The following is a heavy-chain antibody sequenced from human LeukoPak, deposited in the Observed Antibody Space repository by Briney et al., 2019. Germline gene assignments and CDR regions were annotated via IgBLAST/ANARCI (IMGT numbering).Heavy chain of an antibody. CDR2: INPNSGGT. CDR1: GYTFTGYY. J-gene: IGHJ4*02. D-gene: IGHD2-15*01. CDR3: ARDSLDVVVVAATLYYFHF. V-gene: IGHV1-2*02. Sequence: ASVKVSSKASGYTFTGYYMHWVRQAPGQGLEWMGWINPNSGGTNYAQKFQGRVTMTRDTSISTAYMELSRLRSDDTAVYYCARDSLDVVVVAATLYYFHFWGQGTLVTVSS.